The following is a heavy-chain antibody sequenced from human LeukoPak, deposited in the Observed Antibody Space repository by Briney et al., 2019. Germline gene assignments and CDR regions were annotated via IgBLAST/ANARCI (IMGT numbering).Heavy chain of an antibody. D-gene: IGHD2-21*01. Sequence: GGSLKVSCAASGFTFTNYAMSWVRQAPGKGLEWVSVISGSGGSTYYADSVKGRFNISRDNSKNPLYLQMESLRAEDTAVYYCATDPTLCGRSEYFPHWAESPGVSVSS. V-gene: IGHV3-23*01. J-gene: IGHJ1*01. CDR1: GFTFTNYA. CDR2: ISGSGGST. CDR3: ATDPTLCGRSEYFPH.